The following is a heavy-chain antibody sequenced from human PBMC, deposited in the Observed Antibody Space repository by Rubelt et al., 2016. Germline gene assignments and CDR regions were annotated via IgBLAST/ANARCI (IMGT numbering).Heavy chain of an antibody. D-gene: IGHD6-13*01. CDR2: ISGNGGST. CDR1: GYTYTYST. CDR3: AKGHSNLDY. J-gene: IGHJ4*02. V-gene: IGHV3-23*01. Sequence: ASGYTYTYSTMTWVRQAPGKGLEWVSAISGNGGSTYYADSVRGRFTISRDNSRNTLYLQMNSLRAEDTAVYYCAKGHSNLDYWGQGTLVTVSS.